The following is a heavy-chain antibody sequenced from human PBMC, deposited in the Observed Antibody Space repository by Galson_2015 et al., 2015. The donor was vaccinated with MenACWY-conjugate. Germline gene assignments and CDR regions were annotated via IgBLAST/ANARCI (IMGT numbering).Heavy chain of an antibody. CDR2: ISGSGGST. V-gene: IGHV3-23*01. CDR3: AKSLGEIRDGMDV. CDR1: GFTFSSYA. J-gene: IGHJ6*02. Sequence: SLRLSCAASGFTFSSYAMSWVRQAPGKGLEWVSAISGSGGSTYYADSVKGRFTISRDNSKNTLYLQMNSLRAEDTAVYYCAKSLGEIRDGMDVWGQGTTVTVSS. D-gene: IGHD3-10*01.